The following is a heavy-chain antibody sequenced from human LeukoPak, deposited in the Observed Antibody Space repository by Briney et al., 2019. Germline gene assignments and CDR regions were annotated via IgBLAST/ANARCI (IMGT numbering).Heavy chain of an antibody. CDR1: GGTFSSYT. J-gene: IGHJ6*02. CDR2: IIPILGIA. D-gene: IGHD2-2*02. CDR3: ARGRHCSSTSCYNYYYYGMDV. Sequence: SVKVSCKASGGTFSSYTISWVRQAPAQGLEWMGMIIPILGIANYAQKFQGRVTITAYKSTSTAYMELSSLRSEDTAVYYCARGRHCSSTSCYNYYYYGMDVWGQGTLVTVSS. V-gene: IGHV1-69*02.